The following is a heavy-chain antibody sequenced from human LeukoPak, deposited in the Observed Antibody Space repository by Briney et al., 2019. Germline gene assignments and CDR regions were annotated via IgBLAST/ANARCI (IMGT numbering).Heavy chain of an antibody. D-gene: IGHD3-10*01. V-gene: IGHV3-69-1*01. J-gene: IGHJ4*02. CDR2: ISSRSSI. CDR3: AKSFWWFGEFSPFDY. CDR1: GFTFSSYW. Sequence: GGSLRLSCAASGFTFSSYWMHWVRQAPGKGLEWVSSISSRSSIYYADSMKGRFTISRDNAKNSLYLQMNSLRAEDTAVYYCAKSFWWFGEFSPFDYWGQGTLVTVSS.